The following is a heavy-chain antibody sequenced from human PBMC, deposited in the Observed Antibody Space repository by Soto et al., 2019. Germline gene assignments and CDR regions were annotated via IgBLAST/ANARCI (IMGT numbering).Heavy chain of an antibody. Sequence: QITLKESGPTLVKPTQTLTLTCTFSGFSISTSGVGVGWIRQPPGKALEWLALIYWDDDKRYSPSLKSRLTXTXXTSKNQVVLTMTNMDPVDTATYYCAHRFVRGVFDYWGQGTLVTVSS. CDR3: AHRFVRGVFDY. D-gene: IGHD3-10*01. CDR1: GFSISTSGVG. V-gene: IGHV2-5*02. CDR2: IYWDDDK. J-gene: IGHJ4*02.